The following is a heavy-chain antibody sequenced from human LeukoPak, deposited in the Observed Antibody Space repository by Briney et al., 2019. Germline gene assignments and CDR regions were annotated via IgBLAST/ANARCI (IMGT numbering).Heavy chain of an antibody. V-gene: IGHV4-59*12. CDR2: IYHSGST. CDR3: ARGGHYYYDSSGYFNDAFDI. CDR1: GGSISSYY. D-gene: IGHD3-22*01. J-gene: IGHJ3*02. Sequence: SETLSLTCTVSGGSISSYYWSWIRQPPGKGLEWIGYIYHSGSTYYNPSLKSRVTISVDRSKNQFSLKLSSVTAADTAVYYCARGGHYYYDSSGYFNDAFDIWGQGTMVTVSS.